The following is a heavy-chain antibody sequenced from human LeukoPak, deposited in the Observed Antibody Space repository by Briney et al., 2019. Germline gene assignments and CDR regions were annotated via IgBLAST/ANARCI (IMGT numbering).Heavy chain of an antibody. CDR3: ARDSLDHSGLVV. Sequence: SVKVSCKASGGTFSSYAISWVRQAPGQGLEWMGKIIPILDIAKYAQKFQGRVTITADKSTSTAYMELSSLRSEDTAVYYCARDSLDHSGLVVWGQGTLVTVSS. CDR2: IIPILDIA. J-gene: IGHJ4*02. D-gene: IGHD6-19*01. V-gene: IGHV1-69*04. CDR1: GGTFSSYA.